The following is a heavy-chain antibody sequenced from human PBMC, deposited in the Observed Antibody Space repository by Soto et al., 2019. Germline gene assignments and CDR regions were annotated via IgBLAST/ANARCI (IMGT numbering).Heavy chain of an antibody. CDR2: IYWDADK. Sequence: QITLEESGPTLVKPTQTLTLTCTFSGFSLSTRGVGVGWIRQPPGKALEWLALIYWDADKRYRPYLRSRLTTTTETSKNHVVLTVTNMDPVDTATYYCAHSFIDTPLGGPSYYYGMDVWGQGTTVTVSS. J-gene: IGHJ6*02. CDR3: AHSFIDTPLGGPSYYYGMDV. V-gene: IGHV2-5*02. D-gene: IGHD2-15*01. CDR1: GFSLSTRGVG.